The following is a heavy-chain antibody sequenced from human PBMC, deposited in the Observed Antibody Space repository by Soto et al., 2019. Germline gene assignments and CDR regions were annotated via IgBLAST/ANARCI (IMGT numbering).Heavy chain of an antibody. D-gene: IGHD3-3*01. CDR1: GFIFNTYS. J-gene: IGHJ4*02. CDR3: ARFGLVTFDC. V-gene: IGHV3-21*01. CDR2: ISPSGSYM. Sequence: GGSLRLSCAAPGFIFNTYSMDWVRQAPGKGLEWVASISPSGSYMYYGDSLKGRFTVSRDNAKNSLYLQMDSLRADDTAIYYCARFGLVTFDCWGQGTLVNVS.